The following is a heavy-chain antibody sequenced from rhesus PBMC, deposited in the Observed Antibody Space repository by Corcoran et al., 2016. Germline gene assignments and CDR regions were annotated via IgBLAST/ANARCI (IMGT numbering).Heavy chain of an antibody. Sequence: QLQLQESGPGLVKPSETLSVTCAVSGGSISSSYWSWIRQAPGKGLEWIGYIYGSGSSTHYNPSLKGRVTLSVDTSKNQLSLKLSAVTAADTAGYYCASTTYSSGWPIFDYWGQGVLVTVSS. CDR2: IYGSGSST. J-gene: IGHJ4*01. V-gene: IGHV4-169*02. CDR1: GGSISSSY. CDR3: ASTTYSSGWPIFDY. D-gene: IGHD6-31*01.